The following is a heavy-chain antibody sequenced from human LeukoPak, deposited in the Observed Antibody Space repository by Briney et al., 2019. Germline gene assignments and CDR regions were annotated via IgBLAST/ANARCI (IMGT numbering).Heavy chain of an antibody. Sequence: GGSLRLSCAASGFTFRFYWMHWVRQAPGKGLVWVSRIENDGSSTSYADSVKGRFTISRDNAKNTLYLQMNRLRAEDTAVYYCARDQLAAFDPWGQGTLVTVSS. J-gene: IGHJ5*02. D-gene: IGHD2-15*01. CDR1: GFTFRFYW. CDR3: ARDQLAAFDP. CDR2: IENDGSST. V-gene: IGHV3-74*01.